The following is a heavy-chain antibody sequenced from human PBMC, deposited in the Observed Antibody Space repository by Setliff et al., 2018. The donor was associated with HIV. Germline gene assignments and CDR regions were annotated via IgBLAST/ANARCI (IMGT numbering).Heavy chain of an antibody. CDR2: VWYDGSNK. V-gene: IGHV3-33*06. J-gene: IGHJ6*02. D-gene: IGHD6-19*01. Sequence: GGSLRLSCVASGFAFSSYGMHWVRQAPGKGLEWVAVVWYDGSNKYYADSVKGRFTISRDNSNNTLYLQMNSLRAEDTAVYYCAKDHSSGSYYYYGMDVWGQGTTVTV. CDR3: AKDHSSGSYYYYGMDV. CDR1: GFAFSSYG.